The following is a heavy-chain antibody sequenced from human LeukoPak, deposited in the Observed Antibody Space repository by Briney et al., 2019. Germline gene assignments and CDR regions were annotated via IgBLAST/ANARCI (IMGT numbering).Heavy chain of an antibody. CDR1: GGSISSSSYY. CDR3: ARDQGDYYDSSGYYWY. J-gene: IGHJ4*02. D-gene: IGHD3-22*01. CDR2: IYYSGST. Sequence: PSETLSLTCTVSGGSISSSSYYWGWIRQPPGKGLEWIGSIYYSGSTYYNPSLKSRVTISVDTSKNQFSLKLSSVTAADTAVYYCARDQGDYYDSSGYYWYWGQGTLVTVSS. V-gene: IGHV4-39*07.